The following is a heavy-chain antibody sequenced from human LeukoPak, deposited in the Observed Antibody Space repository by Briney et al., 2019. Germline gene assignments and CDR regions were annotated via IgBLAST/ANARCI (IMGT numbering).Heavy chain of an antibody. Sequence: AKTLSLTCTASGGSISSYYLSWIRQPPGKGLEWIGYIYYSGSTNYNPSLKSRVNSSVDTSNNQFSLKLSSVTAADTAVYYCARDGEYSSSWEKSEYWGQGTLVTVSS. CDR2: IYYSGST. V-gene: IGHV4-59*01. CDR1: GGSISSYY. J-gene: IGHJ4*02. CDR3: ARDGEYSSSWEKSEY. D-gene: IGHD6-13*01.